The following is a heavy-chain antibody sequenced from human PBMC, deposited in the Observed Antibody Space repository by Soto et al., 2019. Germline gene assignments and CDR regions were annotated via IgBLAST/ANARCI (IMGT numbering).Heavy chain of an antibody. J-gene: IGHJ5*02. CDR3: ARDRGAAGRNWFDP. Sequence: GXSVKVSCKASGYTFTGYYMHWVRQAPGQGLEWMGWINPNSGGTNYAQKFQGRVTMTRDTSISTAYMELSRLRSDDTAVYYCARDRGAAGRNWFDPWGQGTQVTVSS. CDR1: GYTFTGYY. D-gene: IGHD6-13*01. CDR2: INPNSGGT. V-gene: IGHV1-2*02.